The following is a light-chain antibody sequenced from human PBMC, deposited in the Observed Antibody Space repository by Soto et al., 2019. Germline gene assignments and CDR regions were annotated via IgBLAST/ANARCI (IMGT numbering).Light chain of an antibody. CDR2: GAS. CDR1: QDIAGY. V-gene: IGKV1D-12*01. J-gene: IGKJ5*01. Sequence: DIQLTQSPSSVSASVGGRCNITCRASQDIAGYLAWYQHKPGRTPELLIHGASRLQSGVPARLRGSGSGTDLTISINSIQTEDFETYYCQQAYSFTITFGQGTRLEIK. CDR3: QQAYSFTIT.